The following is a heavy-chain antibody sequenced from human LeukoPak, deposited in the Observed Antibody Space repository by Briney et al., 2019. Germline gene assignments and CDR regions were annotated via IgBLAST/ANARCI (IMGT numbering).Heavy chain of an antibody. V-gene: IGHV3-23*01. CDR1: GFTFSGYA. CDR2: VSSGGGTT. Sequence: GGSLRLSCAASGFTFSGYAMAWVRQAPGKGLEWVTGVSSGGGTTFYADSAKGRFTISRDNSKNTLYLQMDSLRAGDTAVYYCAKDYNTGWYDYWGQGTLVTVSS. J-gene: IGHJ4*02. CDR3: AKDYNTGWYDY. D-gene: IGHD6-19*01.